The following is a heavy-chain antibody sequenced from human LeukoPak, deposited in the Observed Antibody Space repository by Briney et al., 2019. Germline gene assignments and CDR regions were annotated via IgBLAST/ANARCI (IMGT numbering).Heavy chain of an antibody. CDR3: ARGYGENSDYHLKY. CDR1: GDSVSSNSVT. J-gene: IGHJ4*02. D-gene: IGHD4-11*01. Sequence: SQTLSLTCAISGDSVSSNSVTWNWIRQSPSRGLEWLSRTYYRSTWYNDYAVSVRGRITVNPDTSKNQFSLHLNSVTPEDTAVYYCARGYGENSDYHLKYWGQGTLVTVSS. CDR2: TYYRSTWYN. V-gene: IGHV6-1*01.